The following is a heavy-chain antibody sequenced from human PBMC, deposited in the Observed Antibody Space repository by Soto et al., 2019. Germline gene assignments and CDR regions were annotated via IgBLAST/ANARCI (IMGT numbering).Heavy chain of an antibody. D-gene: IGHD6-6*01. CDR2: IYYSGST. Sequence: KSSETLSLTCTVSGGSISSYYWSWIRQPPGKGLEWIGYIYYSGSTNYNPSLKSRVTISVDTSKNQFSLKLSSVTAADTAVYYCARISSRYYYYYGMDVWGQGTTVTVSS. CDR1: GGSISSYY. J-gene: IGHJ6*02. CDR3: ARISSRYYYYYGMDV. V-gene: IGHV4-59*01.